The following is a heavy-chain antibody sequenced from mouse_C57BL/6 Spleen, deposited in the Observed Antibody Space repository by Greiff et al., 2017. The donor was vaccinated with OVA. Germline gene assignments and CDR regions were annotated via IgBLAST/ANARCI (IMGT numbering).Heavy chain of an antibody. Sequence: QVQLKESGPGLVQPSQSLSITCTVSGFSLTSYGVHWVRQSPGKGLEWLGVIWSGGSTDYNAAFISRLSISKDNSKSQVFFKMNSLQADDTAIYYCARGGYDYDGDYYAMDYWGQGTSVTVSS. CDR1: GFSLTSYG. D-gene: IGHD2-4*01. CDR3: ARGGYDYDGDYYAMDY. J-gene: IGHJ4*01. V-gene: IGHV2-2*01. CDR2: IWSGGST.